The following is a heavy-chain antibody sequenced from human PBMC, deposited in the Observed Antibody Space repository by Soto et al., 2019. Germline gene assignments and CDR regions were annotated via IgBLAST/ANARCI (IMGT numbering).Heavy chain of an antibody. CDR3: ASISKLVDY. CDR1: GGSISSYY. D-gene: IGHD2-15*01. CDR2: IYYSGST. J-gene: IGHJ4*02. V-gene: IGHV4-59*01. Sequence: PSETLSLTCTVSGGSISSYYWSWIRQPPGKGLEWIGYIYYSGSTNYNPSLKSRVTISVDTSKNQFSLKLSSVTAADTAVYYCASISKLVDYWGQGTLVTVSS.